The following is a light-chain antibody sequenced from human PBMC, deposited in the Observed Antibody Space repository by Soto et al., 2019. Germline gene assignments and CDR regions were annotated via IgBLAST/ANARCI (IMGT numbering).Light chain of an antibody. V-gene: IGLV2-14*01. CDR2: HVS. CDR3: SSYTSTSTYV. Sequence: QSVLTQPASVSGSPGQSITISCTGTSSEVGGYNYVSWYQQYPGKAPKLMIYHVSNRPSGVFNRFSGSKSGNSASLTISGLQPEDEADYYCSSYTSTSTYVFGTGTKVTVL. CDR1: SSEVGGYNY. J-gene: IGLJ1*01.